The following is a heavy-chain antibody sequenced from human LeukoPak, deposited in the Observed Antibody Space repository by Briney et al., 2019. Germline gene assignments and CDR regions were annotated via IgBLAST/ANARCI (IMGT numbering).Heavy chain of an antibody. CDR3: AKEGGTGTRFDY. V-gene: IGHV3-23*01. CDR2: ISGSGTST. D-gene: IGHD1-7*01. Sequence: GGSLRLSCAVSGFTFSSSAMSWVRQPPGKGLYWVSAISGSGTSTYYADSVKGRFTISGDNSKNTLYLQMNSLRAEDTAVYYCAKEGGTGTRFDYWGQGTLVTVSS. CDR1: GFTFSSSA. J-gene: IGHJ4*02.